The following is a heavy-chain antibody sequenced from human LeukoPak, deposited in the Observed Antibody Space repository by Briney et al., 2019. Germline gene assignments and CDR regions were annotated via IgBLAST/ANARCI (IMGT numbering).Heavy chain of an antibody. D-gene: IGHD5-12*01. V-gene: IGHV3-15*01. CDR2: IKSETDGGTT. CDR1: GFTFSNAW. CDR3: TTRTPRAVYSGYDYEDY. Sequence: PGGSLRLSCAASGFTFSNAWMSWVRQAPGKGLEWVGRIKSETDGGTTDYAAPVKGRFTISRDDSKNTLYLQMNSLKTEDTAVYYCTTRTPRAVYSGYDYEDYWGQGTLVTVSS. J-gene: IGHJ4*02.